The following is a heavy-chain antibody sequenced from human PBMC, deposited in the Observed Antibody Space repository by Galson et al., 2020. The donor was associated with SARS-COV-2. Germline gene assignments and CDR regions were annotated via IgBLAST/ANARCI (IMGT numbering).Heavy chain of an antibody. CDR2: IYSSGST. V-gene: IGHV4-39*07. CDR3: ARDAVLGGSWFDP. J-gene: IGHJ5*02. D-gene: IGHD3-16*01. Sequence: SETLSLTCTVSGGSINRSNYYWGWIRQPPGKGLEWIGSIYSSGSTYSNPSLKSRVTISVDTSKNQFSLKLSSVTAADTAVYYCARDAVLGGSWFDPWGQGTLVTVAS. CDR1: GGSINRSNYY.